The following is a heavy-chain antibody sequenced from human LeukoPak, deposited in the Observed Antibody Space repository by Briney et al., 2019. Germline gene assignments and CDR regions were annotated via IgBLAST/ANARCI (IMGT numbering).Heavy chain of an antibody. V-gene: IGHV3-30-3*01. CDR1: GFTFSSYA. D-gene: IGHD2-15*01. Sequence: GGSLRLSCAASGFTFSSYAMHWVRQAPGKGLEWVAVVSYDGSNKYYADSVKGRFTISRDNSKNTLYLQMNSLRAEDTAVYYCARAILGYCSGGSCYPPTYYYYYGMDVWGQGTTVTVSS. CDR2: VSYDGSNK. J-gene: IGHJ6*02. CDR3: ARAILGYCSGGSCYPPTYYYYYGMDV.